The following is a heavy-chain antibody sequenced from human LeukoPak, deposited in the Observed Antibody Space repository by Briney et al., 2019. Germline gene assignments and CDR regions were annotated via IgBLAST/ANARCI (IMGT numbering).Heavy chain of an antibody. Sequence: SETLSLTCTVSGSSISTYYWSWIRQPPGKGLEWIGYIYYTGSINYNPSLKSRVTISIDRSKNQFSLTLSSVTAADTAVYYCVRAAAAGIEIYWGQGTLVTVSS. CDR2: IYYTGSI. J-gene: IGHJ4*02. D-gene: IGHD6-13*01. CDR3: VRAAAAGIEIY. CDR1: GSSISTYY. V-gene: IGHV4-59*01.